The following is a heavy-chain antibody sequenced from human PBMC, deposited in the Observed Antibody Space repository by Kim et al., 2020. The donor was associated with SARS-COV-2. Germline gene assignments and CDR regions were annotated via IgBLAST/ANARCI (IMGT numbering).Heavy chain of an antibody. D-gene: IGHD3-9*01. J-gene: IGHJ4*02. CDR2: IDPSDSYT. Sequence: GESLKISCKGSGYSFTSYWISWVRQMPGKGLEWMGRIDPSDSYTNYSPSFQGHVTISADKSISTAYLQWSSLKASDTAMYYCATLGFGTELRYFDREFDYWGQGTLVTVSS. V-gene: IGHV5-10-1*01. CDR3: ATLGFGTELRYFDREFDY. CDR1: GYSFTSYW.